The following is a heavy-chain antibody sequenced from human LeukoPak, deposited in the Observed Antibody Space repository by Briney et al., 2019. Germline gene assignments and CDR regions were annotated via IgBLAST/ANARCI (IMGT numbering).Heavy chain of an antibody. D-gene: IGHD3-10*01. CDR3: ARDNYGSGSYWFIS. J-gene: IGHJ5*02. V-gene: IGHV3-21*01. CDR2: ISSSSSYI. CDR1: GFTFSSYS. Sequence: GGSLRLSCAASGFTFSSYSMNWVRQAPGKGLEWVSSISSSSSYIYYADSVKGRFTISRDKAKNSLYLQMNSLRAEDTAVYYCARDNYGSGSYWFISWGQGTLVTVSS.